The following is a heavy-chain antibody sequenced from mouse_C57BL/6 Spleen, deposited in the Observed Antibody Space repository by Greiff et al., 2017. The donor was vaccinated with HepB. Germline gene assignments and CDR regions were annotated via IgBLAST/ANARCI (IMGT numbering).Heavy chain of an antibody. Sequence: VQLKQSGPELVKPGASVKMSCKASGYTFTDYNMHWVKQSHGKSLEWIGYINPNNGGTSYNQKFKGKATLTVNKSSSTAYMELRSLTSEDSAVYYCARSPIYYGNYWYFDVWGTGTTVTVSS. D-gene: IGHD2-1*01. CDR2: INPNNGGT. CDR1: GYTFTDYN. V-gene: IGHV1-22*01. J-gene: IGHJ1*03. CDR3: ARSPIYYGNYWYFDV.